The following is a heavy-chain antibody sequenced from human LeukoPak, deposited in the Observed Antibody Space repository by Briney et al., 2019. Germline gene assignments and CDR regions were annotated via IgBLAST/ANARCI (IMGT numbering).Heavy chain of an antibody. D-gene: IGHD3-9*01. CDR1: GYSFTSYW. Sequence: GESLKISCKGSGYSFTSYWISWVRQMPGKGLEWMGWIDPSDSYTNYSPSFQGHVTISADKSISTAYLQWSSLKASDTAMYYCARRYDILTGPNWFDPWGQGTLVTVSS. J-gene: IGHJ5*02. V-gene: IGHV5-10-1*01. CDR2: IDPSDSYT. CDR3: ARRYDILTGPNWFDP.